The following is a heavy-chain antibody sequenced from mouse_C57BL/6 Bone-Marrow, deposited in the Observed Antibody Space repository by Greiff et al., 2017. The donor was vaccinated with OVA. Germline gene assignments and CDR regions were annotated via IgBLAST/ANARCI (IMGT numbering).Heavy chain of an antibody. CDR2: IDPENGDT. V-gene: IGHV14-4*01. J-gene: IGHJ2*01. D-gene: IGHD2-5*01. Sequence: EVKLVESGAELVRPGASVKLSCTASGFNIKDDYMHWVKQRPEQGLEWIGWIDPENGDTEYASKFQGKATITADTSSNTAYLQLSSLTSEDTAVYYCTTMGFYSNCFDYWGQGTTLTVSS. CDR1: GFNIKDDY. CDR3: TTMGFYSNCFDY.